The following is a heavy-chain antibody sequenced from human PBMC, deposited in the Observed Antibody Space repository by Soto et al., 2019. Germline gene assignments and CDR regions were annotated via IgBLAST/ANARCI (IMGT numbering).Heavy chain of an antibody. D-gene: IGHD6-6*01. CDR1: GYTFTSYG. V-gene: IGHV1-18*04. CDR3: ARDSWGSSSLGVLGSFYYYYGMDV. Sequence: WASVKVSCKASGYTFTSYGISWVRQAPGQGLEWMGWISAYNGNTNYAQKLQGRVTMTTDTSTRTAYMELRSLRSDDTAVYYCARDSWGSSSLGVLGSFYYYYGMDVWGRGTTVTVSS. CDR2: ISAYNGNT. J-gene: IGHJ6*02.